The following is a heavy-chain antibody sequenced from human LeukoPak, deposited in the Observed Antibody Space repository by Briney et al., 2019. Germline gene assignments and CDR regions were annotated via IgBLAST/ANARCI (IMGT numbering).Heavy chain of an antibody. J-gene: IGHJ4*02. Sequence: GGSLRLSCAASGFTFSDYYMSWIRQAPGKGLEWVSYISCSGSTIYYADSVKGRFTISRDNAKNSLYLQMNSLRAEDTAVYYCAALPKYSSSSVFWGQGTLVTVSS. CDR1: GFTFSDYY. V-gene: IGHV3-11*01. CDR3: AALPKYSSSSVF. D-gene: IGHD6-6*01. CDR2: ISCSGSTI.